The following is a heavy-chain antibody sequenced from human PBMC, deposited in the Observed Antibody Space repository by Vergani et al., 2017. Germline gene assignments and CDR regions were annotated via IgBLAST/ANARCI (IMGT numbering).Heavy chain of an antibody. CDR1: GFTFSSYA. D-gene: IGHD6-19*01. Sequence: VQLVESGGGLVKPGGSLRLSCAASGFTFSSYAMSWVRQAPGKGLEWVSAISGSGGSTYYADSVKGRFTISRDNSKTTLYLKMNSLRAEDTAVYYCAKDLVYNVGGWYVGYFDYWGQGTLVTVSS. CDR2: ISGSGGST. CDR3: AKDLVYNVGGWYVGYFDY. V-gene: IGHV3-23*04. J-gene: IGHJ4*02.